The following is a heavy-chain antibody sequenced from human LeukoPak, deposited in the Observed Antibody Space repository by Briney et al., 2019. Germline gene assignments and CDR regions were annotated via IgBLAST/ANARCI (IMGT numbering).Heavy chain of an antibody. CDR3: VRDYGDYFDY. D-gene: IGHD4-17*01. CDR2: IWYDGSNK. CDR1: GFTFSSNG. V-gene: IGHV3-33*01. Sequence: GGSLRLSCAPSGFTFSSNGIHWVRQAPGKGLEWVAVIWYDGSNKYYADSVKGRFTISRDNSKNTLYLQMDSLRAEDTALYYCVRDYGDYFDYWGQGTLVTVSS. J-gene: IGHJ4*02.